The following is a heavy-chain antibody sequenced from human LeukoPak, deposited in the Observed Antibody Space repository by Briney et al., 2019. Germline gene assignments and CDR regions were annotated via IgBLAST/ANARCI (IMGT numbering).Heavy chain of an antibody. V-gene: IGHV4-39*01. CDR2: IYYTGIT. CDR3: ARQGRATVVMYMDD. Sequence: SETLSLTCTVSGGSISSSSDNWGWIRQPPGKGLEWIGSIYYTGITYYNPSLMSRVTMSVDTSKNQFSLRLTSVTAADTAMYYCARQGRATVVMYMDDWGKGTTVTVAS. J-gene: IGHJ6*03. CDR1: GGSISSSSDN. D-gene: IGHD4-23*01.